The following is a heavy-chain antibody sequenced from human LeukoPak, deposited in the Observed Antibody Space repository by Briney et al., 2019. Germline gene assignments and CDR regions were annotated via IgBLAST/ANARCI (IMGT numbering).Heavy chain of an antibody. D-gene: IGHD2-8*02. J-gene: IGHJ3*02. CDR2: IIAIFGTA. CDR3: ARVEGGVWGCDI. CDR1: RGTFSSYA. Sequence: GASVKVSCKASRGTFSSYAISWVRQAPGQGLEWMGRIIAIFGTANSAQKFQCRVSITPDESTSTAYMELSSLRSEDTAVYYCARVEGGVWGCDIWGQGTMVTVSS. V-gene: IGHV1-69*13.